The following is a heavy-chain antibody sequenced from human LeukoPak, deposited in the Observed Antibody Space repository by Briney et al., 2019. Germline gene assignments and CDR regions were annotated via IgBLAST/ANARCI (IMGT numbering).Heavy chain of an antibody. D-gene: IGHD6-19*01. CDR3: ALLAVASDFDY. V-gene: IGHV3-48*03. J-gene: IGHJ4*02. CDR2: ISSGASTM. Sequence: GGSLRLSCAASGFMFRSFEMYWVRQAPGKGLEWVAYISSGASTMYYADSVKGRFTISRDDAKDSPFLQMNSLRAEDTAIYYCALLAVASDFDYWGQGTLVTVSS. CDR1: GFMFRSFE.